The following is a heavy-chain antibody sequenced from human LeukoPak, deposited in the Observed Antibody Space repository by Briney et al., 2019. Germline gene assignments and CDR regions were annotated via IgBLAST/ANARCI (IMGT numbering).Heavy chain of an antibody. CDR1: GFTFSSYE. J-gene: IGHJ3*02. D-gene: IGHD6-19*01. V-gene: IGHV3-48*03. Sequence: GGSLRLSCAASGFTFSSYEMNWVRQAPGKGLEWVSYISSSGSTIYYADSVKGRFTISRDNAKNSLYLQMNNLRAEDTAVYYCARDRSGWHYLGAFDIRGQGTMVTVSS. CDR3: ARDRSGWHYLGAFDI. CDR2: ISSSGSTI.